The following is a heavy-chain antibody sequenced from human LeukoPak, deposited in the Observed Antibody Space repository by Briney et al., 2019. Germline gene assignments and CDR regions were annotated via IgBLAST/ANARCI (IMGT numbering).Heavy chain of an antibody. CDR3: ATLVPVYSSGWYYVDY. CDR1: GGSISSVGYF. Sequence: PSGTLSLTCTVSGGSISSVGYFWSWIRQNPGKGLEYIGYIFNTGRASYNPSLRSRVTMSVDTPNNQFSLRLISVTAADTAVYYCATLVPVYSSGWYYVDYWGQGTLVTVSS. CDR2: IFNTGRA. J-gene: IGHJ4*02. D-gene: IGHD6-19*01. V-gene: IGHV4-31*03.